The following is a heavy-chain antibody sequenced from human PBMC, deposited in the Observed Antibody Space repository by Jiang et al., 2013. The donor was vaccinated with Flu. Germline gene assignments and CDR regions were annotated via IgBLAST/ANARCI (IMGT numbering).Heavy chain of an antibody. D-gene: IGHD4-17*01. Sequence: GLVQPGRSLRLSCAASGFTFDDYAMHWVRQAPGKGLEWVSGISWNSGSIGYADSVKGRFTISRDNAKNSLYLQMNSLRAEDTALYYCAKSGPLGDYAVDWGQGTLVTVSS. V-gene: IGHV3-9*01. CDR1: GFTFDDYA. CDR3: AKSGPLGDYAVD. J-gene: IGHJ4*02. CDR2: ISWNSGSI.